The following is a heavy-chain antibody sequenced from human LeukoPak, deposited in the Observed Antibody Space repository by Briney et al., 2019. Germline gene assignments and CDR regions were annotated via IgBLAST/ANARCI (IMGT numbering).Heavy chain of an antibody. J-gene: IGHJ4*02. CDR1: GFTFSTFG. CDR3: ARDLYSYGRFDY. CDR2: INYNGRDM. V-gene: IGHV3-48*02. D-gene: IGHD5-18*01. Sequence: GGSLRLPCAASGFTFSTFGMSWVRQAPGKGLEWISYINYNGRDMYYADSVKGRFTTSRDNAKDSLYLQMNTLRDEDTAVYYRARDLYSYGRFDYWGQGTLVTISS.